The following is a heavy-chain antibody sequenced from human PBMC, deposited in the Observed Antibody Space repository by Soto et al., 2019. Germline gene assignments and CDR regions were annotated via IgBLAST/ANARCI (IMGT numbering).Heavy chain of an antibody. J-gene: IGHJ6*02. CDR3: ARQYYSSPPDYYGMDV. D-gene: IGHD3-10*01. CDR1: GYSFTSYW. Sequence: LGESLKISCKGSGYSFTSYWIGWVRQMPGKGLEWMGIIYPGDSDTRYSPSFQGQVTISADKSISTAYLQWSSLKASDTAMYYCARQYYSSPPDYYGMDVWGQGTTVTVSS. CDR2: IYPGDSDT. V-gene: IGHV5-51*01.